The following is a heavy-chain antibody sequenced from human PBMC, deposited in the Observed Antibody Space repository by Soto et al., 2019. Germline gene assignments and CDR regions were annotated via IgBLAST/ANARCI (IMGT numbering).Heavy chain of an antibody. CDR3: AKVLWFGEFLPTPLGFDH. D-gene: IGHD3-10*01. J-gene: IGHJ4*02. V-gene: IGHV3-23*01. Sequence: HPGGSLRLSCAASGFTFSSYAMSWVRQAPGKGLEWVSAISGSGGSTYYADSVKGRFTISRDNSKNTLYLQMNSLRAEDTAVYYCAKVLWFGEFLPTPLGFDHWGQGTLVTVSS. CDR2: ISGSGGST. CDR1: GFTFSSYA.